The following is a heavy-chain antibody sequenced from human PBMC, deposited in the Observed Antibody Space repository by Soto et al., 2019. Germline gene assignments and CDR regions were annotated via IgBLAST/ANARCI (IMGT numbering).Heavy chain of an antibody. D-gene: IGHD5-18*01. CDR1: GFTFSNAW. V-gene: IGHV3-15*01. Sequence: EVQLVESGGGLVKPGGSLRLSCAASGFTFSNAWMSWVRQAPGKGLEWVGRIKSKTDGGTTDYAAPVKGRFTISRDDSKNTLYLQMNSLKTEDTAVYYCTQAGIQLWPHYYYYYGMDVWGQGTTVTVSS. CDR3: TQAGIQLWPHYYYYYGMDV. CDR2: IKSKTDGGTT. J-gene: IGHJ6*02.